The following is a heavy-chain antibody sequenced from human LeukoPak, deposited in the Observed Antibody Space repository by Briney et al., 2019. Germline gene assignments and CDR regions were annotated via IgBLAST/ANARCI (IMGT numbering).Heavy chain of an antibody. V-gene: IGHV1-2*02. CDR2: INSNSGDT. Sequence: ASVKVSCKASGYTFTAYYVHWVRQAPGQGLEWMGWINSNSGDTGYAQNFQGRVTMTRDTSISTLYLDLSSLRSDDTAVYYRARYSLRSNWLFDYWGQGTLVTVSS. CDR1: GYTFTAYY. J-gene: IGHJ4*02. D-gene: IGHD1-1*01. CDR3: ARYSLRSNWLFDY.